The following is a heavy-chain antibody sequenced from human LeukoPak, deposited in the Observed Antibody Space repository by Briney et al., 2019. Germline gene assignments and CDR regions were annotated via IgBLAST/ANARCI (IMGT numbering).Heavy chain of an antibody. Sequence: PSETLSLTCTVSGGSISSSNWWSWVRQPPGKGLEWIGSIYYSGSTYYNPSLKSRVTISVDTSKNQFSLKLNSVTATDTAVYYCARHYGPWGQGTLVTVSS. V-gene: IGHV4-39*01. CDR2: IYYSGST. CDR1: GGSISSSNW. CDR3: ARHYGP. J-gene: IGHJ4*02. D-gene: IGHD3-10*01.